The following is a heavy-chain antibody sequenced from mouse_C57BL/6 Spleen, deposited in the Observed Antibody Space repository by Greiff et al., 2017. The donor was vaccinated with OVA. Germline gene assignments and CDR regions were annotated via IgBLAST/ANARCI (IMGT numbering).Heavy chain of an antibody. CDR1: GYTFTSYW. V-gene: IGHV1-72*01. CDR3: ARSGDSIYYYGSSWYFDV. CDR2: IDPNSGGT. D-gene: IGHD1-1*01. J-gene: IGHJ1*03. Sequence: QVQLQQPGAELVKPGASVKLSCKASGYTFTSYWMHWVKQRPGRGLEWIGRIDPNSGGTKYNEKFKSKATLTVDKPSSTAYMQLSSLTSEDSAVYYCARSGDSIYYYGSSWYFDVWGTGTTVTVSS.